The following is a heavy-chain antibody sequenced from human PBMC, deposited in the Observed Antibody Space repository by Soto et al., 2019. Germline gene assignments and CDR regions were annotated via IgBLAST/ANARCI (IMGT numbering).Heavy chain of an antibody. V-gene: IGHV4-59*01. CDR1: GGSMNRYY. D-gene: IGHD1-20*01. Sequence: PSETLAITCTVSGGSMNRYYWSWIRQPPGKGLGWGGYIYYSGTSNYNASLKSRVTISVDRSKKQSSLKLSSVTAADTAVYYCARTNWNGGYYFDYWGQGTLVT. CDR3: ARTNWNGGYYFDY. CDR2: IYYSGTS. J-gene: IGHJ4*02.